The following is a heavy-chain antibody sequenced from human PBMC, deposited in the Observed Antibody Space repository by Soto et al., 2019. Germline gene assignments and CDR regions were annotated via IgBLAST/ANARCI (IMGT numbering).Heavy chain of an antibody. D-gene: IGHD3-10*01. V-gene: IGHV3-9*01. CDR2: ISWNSGSI. CDR3: AKDKGGSGSFGFDY. J-gene: IGHJ4*02. Sequence: GGSLRLSCAASGFTLDDYAMHWVRQAPGKGLEWVSGISWNSGSIGYADSVKGRFTISRDNAKNSLYLQMNSLRAEDTALYYCAKDKGGSGSFGFDYWGQGTLVTVSS. CDR1: GFTLDDYA.